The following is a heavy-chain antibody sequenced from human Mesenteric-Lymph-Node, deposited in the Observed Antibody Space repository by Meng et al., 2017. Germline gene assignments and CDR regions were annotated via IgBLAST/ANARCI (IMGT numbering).Heavy chain of an antibody. Sequence: ASVKVSCKASGYTFTSYAMHWVRQAPGQRLEWMGWINVGNGNTKYSQKFQGRVTITRDTSASTAYMELSSLRSEDTAVYYCARDVLLSFYDYVWGSYQGAFDIWGQGTMVTVSS. CDR2: INVGNGNT. J-gene: IGHJ3*02. D-gene: IGHD3-16*02. CDR3: ARDVLLSFYDYVWGSYQGAFDI. V-gene: IGHV1-3*01. CDR1: GYTFTSYA.